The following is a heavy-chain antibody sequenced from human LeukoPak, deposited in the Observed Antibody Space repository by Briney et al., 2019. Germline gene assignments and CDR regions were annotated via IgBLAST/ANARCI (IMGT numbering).Heavy chain of an antibody. CDR2: ITPSTSNE. J-gene: IGHJ4*02. Sequence: GGSLRLSCAASGFTFSSYSMNWVRQAPGKGLEWISYITPSTSNEFYADSVKGRFTSSRDNAKNSLYLHMNSLRDEDTAVYYCARATYDSSGYYTFDYWGQGTLVTVSS. CDR1: GFTFSSYS. D-gene: IGHD3-22*01. V-gene: IGHV3-48*02. CDR3: ARATYDSSGYYTFDY.